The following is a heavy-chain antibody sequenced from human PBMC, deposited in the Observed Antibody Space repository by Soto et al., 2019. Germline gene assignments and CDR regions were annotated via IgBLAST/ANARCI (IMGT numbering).Heavy chain of an antibody. J-gene: IGHJ6*02. CDR1: GFTFSSYS. CDR2: ISSSSSYI. Sequence: GGSLRLSXAASGFTFSSYSMNWVRQAPGKGLEWVSSISSSSSYIYYADSVKGRFTISRDNAKNSLYLQMNSLRAEDTAVYYCASQRITIQYGMDVWGQGTTVTVSS. D-gene: IGHD3-3*01. CDR3: ASQRITIQYGMDV. V-gene: IGHV3-21*01.